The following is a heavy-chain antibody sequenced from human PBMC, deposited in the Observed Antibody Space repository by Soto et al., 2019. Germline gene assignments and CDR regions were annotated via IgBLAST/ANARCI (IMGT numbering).Heavy chain of an antibody. J-gene: IGHJ3*02. V-gene: IGHV1-2*04. CDR3: ARAYSSSNGLNYAFDI. CDR1: GYTFTGYY. CDR2: INPNSGGT. D-gene: IGHD6-13*01. Sequence: GASVKVSCKASGYTFTGYYMHWVRQAPGQGLEWMGWINPNSGGTNYAQKFQGWVTMTRDTSISTAYMELSRLRSDDTAVYYCARAYSSSNGLNYAFDIWGQGTMVTVSS.